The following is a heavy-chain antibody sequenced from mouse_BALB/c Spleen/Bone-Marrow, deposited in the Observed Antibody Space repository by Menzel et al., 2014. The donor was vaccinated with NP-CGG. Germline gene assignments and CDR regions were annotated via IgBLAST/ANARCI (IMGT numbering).Heavy chain of an antibody. CDR2: IYPGDGDS. V-gene: IGHV1-82*01. CDR1: GYEFSDSW. D-gene: IGHD1-1*01. J-gene: IGHJ4*01. Sequence: QVQLKDSGPELVRPGASVKISCKASGYEFSDSWMNWVKQRPGQGLEWIGRIYPGDGDSIYNGKFKGKATLTSDKFSSTAYMQLSSLTSVDSAVYFCARSLSVVTPMDYWGQGTSVTVSS. CDR3: ARSLSVVTPMDY.